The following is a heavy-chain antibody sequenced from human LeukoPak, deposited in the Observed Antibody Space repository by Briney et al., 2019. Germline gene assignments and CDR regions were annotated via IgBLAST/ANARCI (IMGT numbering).Heavy chain of an antibody. CDR1: GFTFTRFA. Sequence: PGGSLRLSCAASGFTFTRFAMNWARQAPGKGLEWVSVISGSGYTTHYADSVKGRFTISRDNFKNTLYLQMNSLRGEDTAVYYCAKKRYEDGISSPGYLDVWGQGTTVIVSS. J-gene: IGHJ6*02. CDR2: ISGSGYTT. CDR3: AKKRYEDGISSPGYLDV. V-gene: IGHV3-23*01. D-gene: IGHD5-18*01.